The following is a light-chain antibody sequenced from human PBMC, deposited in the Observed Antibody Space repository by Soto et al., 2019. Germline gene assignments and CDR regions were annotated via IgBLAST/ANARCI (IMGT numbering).Light chain of an antibody. Sequence: DIQMTQSPSSLSASVGDRVTITCRASQGIRNDLSWYQQKPGKAPKRLIYNVARLQSGIPSRFSGSGSGTEFTLTISSLQPEDFATYYCLQHNSYPPTFGGGTKVEIK. CDR2: NVA. CDR3: LQHNSYPPT. V-gene: IGKV1-17*01. J-gene: IGKJ4*01. CDR1: QGIRND.